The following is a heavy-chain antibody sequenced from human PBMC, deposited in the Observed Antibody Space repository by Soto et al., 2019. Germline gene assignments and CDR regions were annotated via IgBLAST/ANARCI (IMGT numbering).Heavy chain of an antibody. V-gene: IGHV4-39*01. CDR3: ARHVAGYSSGLDY. J-gene: IGHJ4*02. Sequence: QLQLQESGPGLVKPSETLSLTCTVSGGSISSISYYWGWIRQPPGKGLEWIGSIYYSGSTYYNPSLKSRVTISVDTSKNQCSLKLSSVTAADTAVYYCARHVAGYSSGLDYWGQGTLVTVSS. CDR1: GGSISSISYY. D-gene: IGHD6-19*01. CDR2: IYYSGST.